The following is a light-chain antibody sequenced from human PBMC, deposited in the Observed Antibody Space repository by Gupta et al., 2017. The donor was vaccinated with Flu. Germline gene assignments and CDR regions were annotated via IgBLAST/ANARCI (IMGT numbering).Light chain of an antibody. Sequence: ATITCTGNSNDVGNKGAARLQQHQGHPPNLLYYRNNNRPSGISERFSASTSGTTASLTITGLQPEEEADYYCSAWDSSRNTRVFGGGTKLTVL. CDR2: RNN. V-gene: IGLV10-54*04. CDR1: SNDVGNKG. J-gene: IGLJ3*02. CDR3: SAWDSSRNTRV.